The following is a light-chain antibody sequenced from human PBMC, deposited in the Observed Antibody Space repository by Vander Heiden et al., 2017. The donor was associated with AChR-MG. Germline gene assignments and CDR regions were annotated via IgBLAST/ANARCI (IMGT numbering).Light chain of an antibody. V-gene: IGKV1-39*01. J-gene: IGKJ2*01. Sequence: DIQLTQSPSSLSASVGDRVTITCRASQNINRNLNWYQQKPGKAPKLLIYDASTLQTGVPSAFSGSGSGTDFTLTISSLQPEDFATYYCQQSYYNAYTFGQGTQLEIK. CDR2: DAS. CDR3: QQSYYNAYT. CDR1: QNINRN.